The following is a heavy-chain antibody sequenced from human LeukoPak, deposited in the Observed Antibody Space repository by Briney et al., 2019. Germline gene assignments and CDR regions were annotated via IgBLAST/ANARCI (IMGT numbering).Heavy chain of an antibody. J-gene: IGHJ3*02. CDR3: ARVVGARDAFDI. CDR2: IYYSGST. D-gene: IGHD1-26*01. V-gene: IGHV4-39*07. CDR1: GGSISSSSYY. Sequence: PSETLSLTCTVSGGSISSSSYYWGWIRQPPGKGLEWIGSIYYSGSTYYNPSLKSRVTISVDTSKNQFSLKLSSVTAADTAVYYCARVVGARDAFDIWGQGTMVTVSS.